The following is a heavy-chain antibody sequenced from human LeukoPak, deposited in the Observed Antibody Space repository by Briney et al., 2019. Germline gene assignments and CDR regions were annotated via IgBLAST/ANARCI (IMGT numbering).Heavy chain of an antibody. CDR3: ARCSSSWLVRLFDP. V-gene: IGHV4-34*01. D-gene: IGHD6-13*01. J-gene: IGHJ5*02. CDR1: GGSFSGYY. CDR2: INHSGST. Sequence: PSETLSLTCAVYGGSFSGYYWSWIRQPPGKGLEWIGEINHSGSTNYNPSLKSRVTISVETSKNQFSLKLGSVTAADTAVYYCARCSSSWLVRLFDPWGQGTLVSVSS.